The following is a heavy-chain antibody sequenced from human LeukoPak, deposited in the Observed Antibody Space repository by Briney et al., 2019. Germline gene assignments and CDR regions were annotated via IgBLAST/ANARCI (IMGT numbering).Heavy chain of an antibody. J-gene: IGHJ4*02. CDR3: ARFAVHRRITVAGQFGLDY. CDR2: INPSGGST. Sequence: ASVKVSCKASGYIFTSYNIYWVRQAPGQGLEWMGIINPSGGSTNYAQKFQGRVTMTRDTSTSTVYMELSSLRSEDTAVYYCARFAVHRRITVAGQFGLDYWGQGTLVSVSS. V-gene: IGHV1-46*01. CDR1: GYIFTSYN. D-gene: IGHD6-19*01.